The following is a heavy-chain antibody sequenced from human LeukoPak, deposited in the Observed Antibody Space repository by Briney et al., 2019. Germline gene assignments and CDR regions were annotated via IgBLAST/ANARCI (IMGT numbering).Heavy chain of an antibody. D-gene: IGHD2-2*01. J-gene: IGHJ4*02. CDR3: TRIPADQTFFDF. CDR1: GFTLNKYW. Sequence: PGGALRLSCAACGFTLNKYWMHWVRQAPGKGLVWVSRINIDGSSISYADSVRGRFTISRDNAKHTLYLQMHNLRPEDTAVYYCTRIPADQTFFDFWRQGTLVTVRS. V-gene: IGHV3-74*01. CDR2: INIDGSSI.